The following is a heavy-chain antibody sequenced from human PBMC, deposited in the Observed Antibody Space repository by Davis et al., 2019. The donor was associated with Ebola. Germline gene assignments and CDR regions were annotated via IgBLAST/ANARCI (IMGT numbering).Heavy chain of an antibody. CDR1: GFTFSSYG. CDR2: ISYDGSNK. CDR3: ARRVFFLVS. V-gene: IGHV3-30*03. Sequence: GGSLRLSCAASGFTFSSYGMHWVRQAPDKGLEWVAVISYDGSNKYYADSVKGRFTTSRDNSKNSLYLQMNSLRAEDTAVYYCARRVFFLVSWGQGTLVTVSS. J-gene: IGHJ4*02. D-gene: IGHD2/OR15-2a*01.